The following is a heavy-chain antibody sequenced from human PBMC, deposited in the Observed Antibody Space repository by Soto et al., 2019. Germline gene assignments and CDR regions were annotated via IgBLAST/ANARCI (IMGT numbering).Heavy chain of an antibody. CDR2: ISYDGGQK. V-gene: IGHV3-30-3*01. CDR1: GYTFSWYA. J-gene: IGHJ6*02. Sequence: QVQLVESGGGVVQPGRSPRLSCAASGYTFSWYAMHWVRQTPGKGLEWVAVISYDGGQKYYADSVKGRFTISRDNSKNTLFLQMNSLRAEDTAVYYGARDRVVARSGEYYFYYGMDVWGQGTTVTVSS. D-gene: IGHD2-15*01. CDR3: ARDRVVARSGEYYFYYGMDV.